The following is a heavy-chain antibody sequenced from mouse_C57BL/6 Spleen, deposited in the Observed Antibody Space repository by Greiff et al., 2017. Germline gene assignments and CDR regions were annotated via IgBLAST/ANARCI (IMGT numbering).Heavy chain of an antibody. CDR1: GYTFTDYN. CDR3: ARTIYYYGSSYDWFAY. J-gene: IGHJ3*01. V-gene: IGHV1-22*01. CDR2: INPNNGGT. Sequence: VQLQQSGPELVKPGASVKMSCKASGYTFTDYNMHWVKQSHGKSLEWIGYINPNNGGTSYNQKFKGKATLTVNKSSSTAYMELRSLTSEDSAVYYCARTIYYYGSSYDWFAYWGQGTLVTVSA. D-gene: IGHD1-1*01.